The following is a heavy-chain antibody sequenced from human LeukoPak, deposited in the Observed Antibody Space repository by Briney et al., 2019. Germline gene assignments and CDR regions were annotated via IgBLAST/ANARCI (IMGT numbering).Heavy chain of an antibody. V-gene: IGHV3-48*03. D-gene: IGHD1-1*01. CDR2: IGSSGTTI. J-gene: IGHJ5*02. CDR1: GFPFSIYE. CDR3: AKGSQSTGGRFDP. Sequence: PGGSLRLSCAVSGFPFSIYEMNWVRQAPGKGLEWVSNIGSSGTTIYYADSVKGRFSISRDNAKDSLYLQMDSLTDDDTAFYYCAKGSQSTGGRFDPWGQGTLVIVSS.